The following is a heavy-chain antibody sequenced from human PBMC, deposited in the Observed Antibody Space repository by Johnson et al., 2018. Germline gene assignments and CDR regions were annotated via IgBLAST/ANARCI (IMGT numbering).Heavy chain of an antibody. D-gene: IGHD2-15*01. Sequence: VQLVQSGGGLLQPGGSLXLSCAASGFTFNTYAMSWVRQAPGKGLEWVSGIRGSGGSTYYAGSGTGRFTISRDNSKNTLYLQMDSLRAEDTAVYYCAKDATLIRAYAFDIWGQGTMVTVSS. CDR1: GFTFNTYA. J-gene: IGHJ3*02. CDR2: IRGSGGST. V-gene: IGHV3-23*04. CDR3: AKDATLIRAYAFDI.